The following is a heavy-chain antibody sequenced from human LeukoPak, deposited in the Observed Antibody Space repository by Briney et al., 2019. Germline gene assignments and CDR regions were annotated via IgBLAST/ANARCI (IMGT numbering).Heavy chain of an antibody. CDR3: ARHGSVSMVRVPVYYYIDV. J-gene: IGHJ6*03. CDR2: IHISGST. V-gene: IGHV4-61*02. D-gene: IGHD3-10*01. CDR1: GGSFTSGRYY. Sequence: PSETLSLTCTVSGGSFTSGRYYWSWIRQTAGKGLEWIGRIHISGSTNYNPSLKSRVTISIDAARNQFSLSLRSVTAADTAVYYCARHGSVSMVRVPVYYYIDVWGKGTTVTVSS.